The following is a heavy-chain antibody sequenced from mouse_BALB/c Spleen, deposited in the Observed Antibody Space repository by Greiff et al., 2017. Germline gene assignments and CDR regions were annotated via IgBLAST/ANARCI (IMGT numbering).Heavy chain of an antibody. J-gene: IGHJ2*01. CDR1: GYTFTSYY. Sequence: QVQLQQPGAELVKPGASVKLSCKASGYTFTSYYMYWVKQRPGQGLEWIGGINPSNGGTNFNAKFKSKATLTVDKSSSTAYMQLSILTSEDSAVYYCTREAATATFDYWGQGTTLTVSS. CDR2: INPSNGGT. V-gene: IGHV1S81*02. CDR3: TREAATATFDY. D-gene: IGHD1-2*01.